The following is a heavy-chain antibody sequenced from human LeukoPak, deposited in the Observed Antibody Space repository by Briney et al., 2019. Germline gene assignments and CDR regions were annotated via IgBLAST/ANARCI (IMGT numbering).Heavy chain of an antibody. CDR1: GGTFSSYA. CDR2: IIPIFGTA. D-gene: IGHD3-22*01. V-gene: IGHV1-69*13. J-gene: IGHJ4*02. CDR3: AKEFDSSGYGSLF. Sequence: SVKVSCKASGGTFSSYAISWVRQAPGQGLEWMGGIIPIFGTANYAQKFQGRVTITADESTSTAYMELSSLRSEDTAVYYCAKEFDSSGYGSLFWGQGTLVTVSS.